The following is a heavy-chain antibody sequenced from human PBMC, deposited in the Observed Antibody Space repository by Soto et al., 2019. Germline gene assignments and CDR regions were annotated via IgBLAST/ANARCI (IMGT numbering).Heavy chain of an antibody. CDR3: ARDPLGGGSSWPSNWFDP. Sequence: GGSLRLSCAASGFTFSSYAMHWVRQAPGKGLEWVAVISYDGSNKYYADSVKGRFTISRDNSKNTLYLQMNSLRSEDTAMYYCARDPLGGGSSWPSNWFDPGGKGTLVTVSS. CDR1: GFTFSSYA. CDR2: ISYDGSNK. D-gene: IGHD6-13*01. J-gene: IGHJ5*02. V-gene: IGHV3-30-3*01.